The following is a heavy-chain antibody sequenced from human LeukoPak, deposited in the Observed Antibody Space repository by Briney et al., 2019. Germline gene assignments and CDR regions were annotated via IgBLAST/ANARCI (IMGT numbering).Heavy chain of an antibody. J-gene: IGHJ6*02. CDR2: IYISGST. D-gene: IGHD2-2*01. Sequence: PSETLSLTCTVSGGSISDYYWSWIRQPAGKGLEWIGRIYISGSTNYNPSLKSRVTMSTDTSKNQFSLKLSSVTAADTAVYYCARDAGYQLSRRDYYAMDVWGQXTTVTVSS. V-gene: IGHV4-4*07. CDR3: ARDAGYQLSRRDYYAMDV. CDR1: GGSISDYY.